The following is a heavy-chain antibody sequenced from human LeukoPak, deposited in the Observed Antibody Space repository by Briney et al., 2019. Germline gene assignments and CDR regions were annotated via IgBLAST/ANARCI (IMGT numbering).Heavy chain of an antibody. J-gene: IGHJ4*02. CDR2: IYYSGST. D-gene: IGHD3-22*01. V-gene: IGHV4-59*01. CDR1: GGSISTYY. Sequence: SETLCLTCTVSGGSISTYYWSWIRQPAGKGLEWIGYIYYSGSTNYNPSLKSRVTISVDTSKNQFSLKLSSVTAADTAVYYCAREGYYDSSGFDYWGQGTLVTVSS. CDR3: AREGYYDSSGFDY.